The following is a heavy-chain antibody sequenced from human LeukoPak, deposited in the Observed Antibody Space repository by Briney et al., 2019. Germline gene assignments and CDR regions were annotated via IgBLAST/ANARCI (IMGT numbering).Heavy chain of an antibody. D-gene: IGHD2-21*02. V-gene: IGHV3-23*01. CDR2: ISSSGGRR. Sequence: GGSLRLSCAASGFTFITYGMSWVRQAPGTGLEWVSAISSSGGRRYYADSVKGRFTIYRNNSKNTLYLQMNSLRAEDTAVYYCAKGCGGDCHSFDHWGQGTLVTVSS. J-gene: IGHJ4*02. CDR1: GFTFITYG. CDR3: AKGCGGDCHSFDH.